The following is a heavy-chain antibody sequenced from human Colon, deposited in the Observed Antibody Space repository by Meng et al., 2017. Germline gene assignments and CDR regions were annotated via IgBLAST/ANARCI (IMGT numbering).Heavy chain of an antibody. J-gene: IGHJ5*02. CDR2: IYHSGST. Sequence: GHLQEAGPGLVKPSRTSSLTSACLGGSISSSNWWSWVRQPPGKGLEWIGEIYHSGSTNYNPSLKSRVTISVDKSKNQFSPKLSSVTAADTAVYYCARGRYSGYLPWGQGTLVTVSS. CDR3: ARGRYSGYLP. D-gene: IGHD5-12*01. CDR1: GGSISSSNW. V-gene: IGHV4-4*02.